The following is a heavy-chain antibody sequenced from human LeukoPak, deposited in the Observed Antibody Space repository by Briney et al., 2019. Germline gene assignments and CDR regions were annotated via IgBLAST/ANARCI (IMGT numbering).Heavy chain of an antibody. CDR1: GFTFSSYA. V-gene: IGHV3-30*01. D-gene: IGHD1-26*01. J-gene: IGHJ4*02. CDR2: MSYDGSNK. CDR3: ARDRWELTTLDY. Sequence: GGSLRLSCAASGFTFSSYAMHWVRQAPGKGLEWVAVMSYDGSNKYYADSVKGRFTISRDNSKNTLYLQMNSLRAEDTAVYYCARDRWELTTLDYRGQGTLVTVSS.